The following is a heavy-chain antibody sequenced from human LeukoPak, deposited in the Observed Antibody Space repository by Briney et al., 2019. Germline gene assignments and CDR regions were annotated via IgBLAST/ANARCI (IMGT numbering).Heavy chain of an antibody. J-gene: IGHJ3*02. CDR3: ARQPNYYDSSGYYYRAFDI. Sequence: SETLSLTCAVYGGSFSGYYWSWVRQPPGKGLEWIGYIYYSGSTTYNPSLKSRVTISVDTSKNQFSLKLSSVTAADTAVYYCARQPNYYDSSGYYYRAFDIWGQGTMVTVSS. CDR1: GGSFSGYY. D-gene: IGHD3-22*01. V-gene: IGHV4-59*08. CDR2: IYYSGST.